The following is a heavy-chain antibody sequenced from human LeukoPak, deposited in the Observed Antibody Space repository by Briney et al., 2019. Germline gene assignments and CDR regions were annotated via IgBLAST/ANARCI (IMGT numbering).Heavy chain of an antibody. Sequence: GGSLRLSCAASGFTVSSNYMSWVRQAPGKGLEWVSVIYSGGSTYYADSVKGRFTISRDNSKNTLYLQMNSLRAEDTAVYYCARELAAAGGDYWGQGTLVTVSS. V-gene: IGHV3-53*01. D-gene: IGHD6-13*01. J-gene: IGHJ4*02. CDR2: IYSGGST. CDR3: ARELAAAGGDY. CDR1: GFTVSSNY.